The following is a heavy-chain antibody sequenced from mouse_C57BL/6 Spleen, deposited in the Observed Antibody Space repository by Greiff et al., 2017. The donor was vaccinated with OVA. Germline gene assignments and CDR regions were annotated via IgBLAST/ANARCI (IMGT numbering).Heavy chain of an antibody. D-gene: IGHD1-1*01. CDR3: ARSRADYYGSSLDY. Sequence: VQLQQSGPELVKPGASVKISCKASGYAFSSSWMNWVKQRPGKGLEWIGRIYPGDGDTTYNGKFKGKATLTADKSSSTAYMQLSSLTSEDSAVYFCARSRADYYGSSLDYWGQGTTLTVSS. J-gene: IGHJ2*01. V-gene: IGHV1-82*01. CDR2: IYPGDGDT. CDR1: GYAFSSSW.